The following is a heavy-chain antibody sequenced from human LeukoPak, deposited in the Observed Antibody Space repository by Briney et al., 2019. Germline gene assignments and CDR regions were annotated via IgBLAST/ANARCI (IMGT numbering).Heavy chain of an antibody. D-gene: IGHD3-22*01. J-gene: IGHJ4*02. CDR2: ISAYNGNT. Sequence: ASVKVSCRASGYTFTSYGISWVRQAPGQGLEWMGWISAYNGNTNYAQKLQGRVTMTTDTSTSTAYVELRSLRSDDTAVYYCARAPYYDAPGHWGKGTLVTASS. CDR3: ARAPYYDAPGH. V-gene: IGHV1-18*01. CDR1: GYTFTSYG.